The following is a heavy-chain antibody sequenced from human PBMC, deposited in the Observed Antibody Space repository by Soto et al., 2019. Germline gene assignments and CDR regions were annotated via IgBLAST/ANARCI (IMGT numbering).Heavy chain of an antibody. CDR3: NGMDV. Sequence: EVQLVESGGGLVQPGGSLRLSCAASGFTFSDHYMDWVRQAPGKGLEWVGRTRNKANSNTTEYAASVKGRFTISRDDSKNSLYLQMNSLKTEDTAVYYCNGMDVWGQGTTVTVSS. V-gene: IGHV3-72*01. CDR2: TRNKANSNTT. CDR1: GFTFSDHY. J-gene: IGHJ6*02.